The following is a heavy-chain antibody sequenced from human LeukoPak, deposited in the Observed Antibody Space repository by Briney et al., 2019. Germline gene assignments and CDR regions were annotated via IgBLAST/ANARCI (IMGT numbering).Heavy chain of an antibody. CDR1: GFTFSSYG. V-gene: IGHV3-30*02. CDR3: AKDGSMIDDGFFDY. CDR2: IRYDGSNK. Sequence: PRGSLRLSCAASGFTFSSYGMHWVRQAPGKGLEWVAFIRYDGSNKYYADSVKGRFTISRDNSKNTLYLQMNSLRAEDTALYYCAKDGSMIDDGFFDYWGQGTLVTVSS. J-gene: IGHJ4*02. D-gene: IGHD3-22*01.